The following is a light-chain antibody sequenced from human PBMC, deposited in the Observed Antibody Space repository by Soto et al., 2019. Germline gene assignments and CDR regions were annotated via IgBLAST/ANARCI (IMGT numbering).Light chain of an antibody. CDR2: GAS. CDR3: QQYGSSPWT. J-gene: IGKJ1*01. Sequence: TQSPATLSVYPGERATLSCRASQSVSSSYLAWYQQKPGQAPRLLIYGASSRATGIPDRYSGSGSGTDFTLTISRLEPEDFAVYYCQQYGSSPWTFGQGTKVHIK. CDR1: QSVSSSY. V-gene: IGKV3-20*01.